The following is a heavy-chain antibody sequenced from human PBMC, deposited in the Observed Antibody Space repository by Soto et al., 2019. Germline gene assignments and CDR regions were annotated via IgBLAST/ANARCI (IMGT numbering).Heavy chain of an antibody. CDR2: IHYSGST. CDR1: GDSIGTTHSY. D-gene: IGHD2-8*01. Sequence: SETLSLTCTVSGDSIGTTHSYWAWIRQSPGKGLEWIGNIHYSGSTYYLTSLRRRVTLSVDTSKNQFSLRLTSVTAEDTAVYYWARHEDNGNGWPLVYWCQG. CDR3: ARHEDNGNGWPLVY. J-gene: IGHJ4*02. V-gene: IGHV4-39*01.